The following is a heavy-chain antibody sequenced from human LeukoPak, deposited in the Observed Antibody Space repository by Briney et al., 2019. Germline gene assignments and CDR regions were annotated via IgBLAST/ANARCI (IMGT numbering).Heavy chain of an antibody. J-gene: IGHJ4*02. V-gene: IGHV3-11*03. CDR3: ARQEYYDILTGPKPIDY. Sequence: KPGGSLRLSCAASGFTFSDYYMSWIRQAPGKGLEWVSYISSSSSYTNYADSVKGRFTISRDNAKNSLYLQMNSLRAEDTAVYYCARQEYYDILTGPKPIDYWGQGTLVTLYS. D-gene: IGHD3-9*01. CDR2: ISSSSSYT. CDR1: GFTFSDYY.